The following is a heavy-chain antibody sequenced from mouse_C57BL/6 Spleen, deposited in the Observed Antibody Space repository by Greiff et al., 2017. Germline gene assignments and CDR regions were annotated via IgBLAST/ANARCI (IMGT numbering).Heavy chain of an antibody. V-gene: IGHV1-15*01. CDR1: GYTFTDYE. CDR3: TVGSSGYRYYAMDY. D-gene: IGHD3-2*02. Sequence: QVQLKQSGAELVRPGASVTLSCKASGYTFTDYEMHWVKQTPVHGLEWIGAIDPETGGTAYNQKFKGKAILTADKSSSTAYMELRSLTSEDSAVYYCTVGSSGYRYYAMDYWGQGTSVTVSS. CDR2: IDPETGGT. J-gene: IGHJ4*01.